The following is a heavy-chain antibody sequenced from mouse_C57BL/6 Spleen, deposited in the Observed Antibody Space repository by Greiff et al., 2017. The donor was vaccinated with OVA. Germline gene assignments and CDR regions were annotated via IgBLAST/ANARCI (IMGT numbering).Heavy chain of an antibody. D-gene: IGHD2-2*01. CDR3: AGYPYYAMDY. V-gene: IGHV3-6*01. CDR1: GYSITSGYY. J-gene: IGHJ4*01. CDR2: ISYDGSN. Sequence: EVKLMESGPGLVKPSQSLSLTCSVTGYSITSGYYWNWIRQFPGNKLEWMGYISYDGSNNYNPSLKNRISITRDTSKNQFFLKLNSVTTEDTATYYCAGYPYYAMDYWGQGTSVTVSS.